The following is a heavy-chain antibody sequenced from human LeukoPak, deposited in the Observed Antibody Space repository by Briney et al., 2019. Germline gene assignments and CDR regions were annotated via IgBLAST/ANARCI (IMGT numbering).Heavy chain of an antibody. CDR3: AKELVTAIRLNYFDY. V-gene: IGHV3-23*01. CDR2: ISGSGVST. J-gene: IGHJ4*02. Sequence: GGSLRLSCAASRFTFSSYAMSWVRHAPGKGLEWVSAISGSGVSTYYADSVKGRFTISRDNSKNTLYLQMNSLRAEDTAVYYCAKELVTAIRLNYFDYWSQGTLVTVSS. CDR1: RFTFSSYA. D-gene: IGHD2-21*02.